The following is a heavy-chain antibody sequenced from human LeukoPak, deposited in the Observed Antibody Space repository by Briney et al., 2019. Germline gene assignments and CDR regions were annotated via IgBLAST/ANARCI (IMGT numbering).Heavy chain of an antibody. V-gene: IGHV1-18*01. Sequence: ASVKVSCKASGYTFTNYGISWVRQAPGQGLEWMGWISADNGNTYYTQNFQGRVSMTTDTSTSTAYMELSSLRSEDTAVYYCAREDDTGRYMGDDAFDIWGQGTMVTVSS. CDR1: GYTFTNYG. CDR2: ISADNGNT. J-gene: IGHJ3*02. CDR3: AREDDTGRYMGDDAFDI. D-gene: IGHD1-26*01.